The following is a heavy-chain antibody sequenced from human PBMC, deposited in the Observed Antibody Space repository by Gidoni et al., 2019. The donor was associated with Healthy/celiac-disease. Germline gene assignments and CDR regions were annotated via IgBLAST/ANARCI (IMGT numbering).Heavy chain of an antibody. D-gene: IGHD5-18*01. V-gene: IGHV3-49*05. CDR3: TRETPLGYGYGTAWGYYYGMDV. CDR2: IRSKAYGGTT. CDR1: GFTFGDYA. Sequence: EVQLVVSGGGLVKPGRTLRLSCTASGFTFGDYAMRWLRQAPGMGMELVGIIRSKAYGGTTEYAASVKGRFTISRDDSKSIAYLQMNSLKTEDTAVYYCTRETPLGYGYGTAWGYYYGMDVWGQGTTVTVSS. J-gene: IGHJ6*02.